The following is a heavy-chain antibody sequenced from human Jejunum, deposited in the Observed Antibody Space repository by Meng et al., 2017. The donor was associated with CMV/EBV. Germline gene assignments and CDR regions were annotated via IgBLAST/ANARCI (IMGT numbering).Heavy chain of an antibody. J-gene: IGHJ4*02. CDR2: INPNNGGA. V-gene: IGHV1-2*06. CDR1: GYTFTGYY. D-gene: IGHD3-22*01. Sequence: QVQLWQSGAEGKKPGASVKVSCKASGYTFTGYYMQWVRQAPGQGPEWMGRINPNNGGANYAQQFQGRVTMTTDTSISTAYMELSRLRSDDTAVYYCARDLSGYYSFVDYWGQGTLVTVSS. CDR3: ARDLSGYYSFVDY.